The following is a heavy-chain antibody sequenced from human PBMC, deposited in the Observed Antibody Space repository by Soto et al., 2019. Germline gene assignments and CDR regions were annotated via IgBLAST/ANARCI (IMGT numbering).Heavy chain of an antibody. CDR1: GFTFSRYS. J-gene: IGHJ4*02. V-gene: IGHV3-21*01. CDR3: ATGAYYYDSSAYYGY. Sequence: EVQLVESGGGLVKPGGSLRLSCAASGFTFSRYSMNWVRQAPGKGLEWVSSISSSSSYIYYADSVKGRFTISRDNAKNSLYLQMNSLRAEDTAVYYCATGAYYYDSSAYYGYWGQGTLFTVSS. CDR2: ISSSSSYI. D-gene: IGHD3-22*01.